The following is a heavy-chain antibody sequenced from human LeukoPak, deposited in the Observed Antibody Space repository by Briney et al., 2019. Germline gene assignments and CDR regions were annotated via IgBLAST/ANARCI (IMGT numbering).Heavy chain of an antibody. CDR1: GFTFSSYG. CDR2: IRYDGSNK. CDR3: AKVPLYYYYMDV. Sequence: PGGPLRLSCAASGFTFSSYGMHWVRQAPGKGLEWVAFIRYDGSNKYYADSVKGRFTISRDNSKNTLYLQMNSLRAEDTAVYYCAKVPLYYYYMDVWGKGTTVTVSS. V-gene: IGHV3-30*02. J-gene: IGHJ6*03.